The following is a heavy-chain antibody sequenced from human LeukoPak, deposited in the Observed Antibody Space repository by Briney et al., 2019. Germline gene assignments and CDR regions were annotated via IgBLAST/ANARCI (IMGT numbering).Heavy chain of an antibody. V-gene: IGHV3-30*02. J-gene: IGHJ6*03. CDR1: GFAFSSYG. Sequence: GGSLSLSCAASGFAFSSYGMHWVRQAPGKGLEWGAFIRYDGSNKYYADSVKGRFTISRDNSKNTLYLQMNSLRCEDTAVYYCATGDRLWSGDYYYYYCMDVWGKGTTVTVSS. CDR2: IRYDGSNK. D-gene: IGHD3-3*01. CDR3: ATGDRLWSGDYYYYYCMDV.